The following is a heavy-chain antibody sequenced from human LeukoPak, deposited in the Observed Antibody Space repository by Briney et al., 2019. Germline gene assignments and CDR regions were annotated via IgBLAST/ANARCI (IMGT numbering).Heavy chain of an antibody. J-gene: IGHJ4*02. CDR2: IISDGSST. V-gene: IGHV3-74*01. CDR1: GFVFSNYW. CDR3: ARDGSLPDY. Sequence: GGSLRLSCAASGFVFSNYWMHWVRQTPGKGLVWVSRIISDGSSTSYADSVKGRFTISRDNAKNTLYLQMNSLRAEDTAVYYCARDGSLPDYWGQGTLVTVSS.